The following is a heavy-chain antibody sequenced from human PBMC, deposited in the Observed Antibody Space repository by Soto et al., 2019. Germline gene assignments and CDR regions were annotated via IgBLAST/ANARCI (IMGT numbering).Heavy chain of an antibody. CDR2: MNPNSGNT. Sequence: ASVKVSCKASGYTFTIYDINWVRQATGQGLEWMGWMNPNSGNTGYAQKFQGRVTMTRNTSISTAYMELSSLRSEDTAVYYCARLNAGYYDFWSGYYGWFDPWGQGTLVTVSS. CDR1: GYTFTIYD. D-gene: IGHD3-3*01. J-gene: IGHJ5*02. CDR3: ARLNAGYYDFWSGYYGWFDP. V-gene: IGHV1-8*01.